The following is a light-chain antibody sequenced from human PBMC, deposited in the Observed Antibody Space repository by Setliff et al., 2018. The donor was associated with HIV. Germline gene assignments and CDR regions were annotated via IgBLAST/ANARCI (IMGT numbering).Light chain of an antibody. V-gene: IGKV4-1*01. CDR2: WAS. Sequence: DIVMTQSPESLAVSLGERATINCKSSQSVLYSSDNQNYLAWYQQKPGQPPRLLIYWASTRESGVPDRFSGSGSGTNFTLTISSLQAEDVALYYCQQYYSTPFTVGPGTKVDIK. CDR1: QSVLYSSDNQNY. J-gene: IGKJ3*01. CDR3: QQYYSTPFT.